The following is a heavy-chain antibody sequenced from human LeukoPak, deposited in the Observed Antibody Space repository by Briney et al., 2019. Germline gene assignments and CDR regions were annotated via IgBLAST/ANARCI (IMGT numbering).Heavy chain of an antibody. CDR2: ISSSSSYI. J-gene: IGHJ4*02. CDR1: GFTFSSYT. D-gene: IGHD5-12*01. V-gene: IGHV3-21*01. CDR3: ARDLESSGHYSVFIDY. Sequence: GGSLRLSCAASGFTFSSYTMNWVRQAPGKGLEWVSSISSSSSYIYYADSMKGRFTISRDNSKNTLYLQMNSLRSEDTAVYFCARDLESSGHYSVFIDYWGQGTLVTVSS.